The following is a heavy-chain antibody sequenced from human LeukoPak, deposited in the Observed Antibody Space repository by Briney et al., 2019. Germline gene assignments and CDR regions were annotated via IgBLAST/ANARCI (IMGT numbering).Heavy chain of an antibody. CDR2: ISGGGVST. Sequence: PRGSLRLSCAASGLTFSSYAMSWVRQAPGKGLEWVSTISGGGVSTYYADSVKGRFTISRDNSKNTLYLQMNSLGAEDTAVYYCAKVPVRSGITAGVGYFDLWGRGTLVTVSS. J-gene: IGHJ2*01. CDR3: AKVPVRSGITAGVGYFDL. V-gene: IGHV3-23*01. D-gene: IGHD6-13*01. CDR1: GLTFSSYA.